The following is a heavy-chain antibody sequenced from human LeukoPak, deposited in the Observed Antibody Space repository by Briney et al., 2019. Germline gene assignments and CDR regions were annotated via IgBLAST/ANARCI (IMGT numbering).Heavy chain of an antibody. CDR2: IIPILGIA. Sequence: SVKVSCKASGGTFSSYAISWVRQAPGQGLEWMGRIIPILGIANYAQKFQGRVTITADKSTSTAYMKLSSLRSEDTAVYYCARVYSSSPMGGDYYGMDVWGQGTTVTVS. J-gene: IGHJ6*02. V-gene: IGHV1-69*04. CDR1: GGTFSSYA. CDR3: ARVYSSSPMGGDYYGMDV. D-gene: IGHD6-13*01.